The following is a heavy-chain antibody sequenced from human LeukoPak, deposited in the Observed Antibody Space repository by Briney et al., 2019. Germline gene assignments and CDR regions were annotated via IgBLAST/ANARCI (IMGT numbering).Heavy chain of an antibody. V-gene: IGHV3-30*04. CDR3: AKLLYYYDSSQPY. D-gene: IGHD3-22*01. CDR1: RFTFSSYA. J-gene: IGHJ4*02. Sequence: GGSLRLSCAASRFTFSSYAMHWVRQAPGKGLEWVAVISYDGGHKYYADSVKGRFTISRDNSKNTLYLQMNSLRAEDTAVYYCAKLLYYYDSSQPYWGQGTLATVSS. CDR2: ISYDGGHK.